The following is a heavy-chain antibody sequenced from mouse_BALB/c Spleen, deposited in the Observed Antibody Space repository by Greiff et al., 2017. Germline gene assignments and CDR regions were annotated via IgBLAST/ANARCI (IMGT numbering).Heavy chain of an antibody. J-gene: IGHJ1*01. D-gene: IGHD1-1*01. CDR3: ARHDTTVVGYWYFDV. Sequence: EVMLVESGGGLVQPGGSLKLSCAASGFTFSSYTMSWVRQTPEKRLEWVVYISNGGGSTYYPDTVKGRFTISRDNAKNTLYLQMSSLKSEDTAMYYCARHDTTVVGYWYFDVWGAGTTVTVSS. CDR2: ISNGGGST. CDR1: GFTFSSYT. V-gene: IGHV5-12-2*01.